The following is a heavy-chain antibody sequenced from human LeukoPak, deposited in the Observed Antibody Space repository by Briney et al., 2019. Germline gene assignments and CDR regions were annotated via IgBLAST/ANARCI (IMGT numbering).Heavy chain of an antibody. D-gene: IGHD5-18*01. Sequence: GGSLRLSCAASGFTFDDYAMHWVRQAPGKGLEWVSLISGDGGSTYYADSVKGRFTISRDNSKNSLYLQMNSLRTEDTALYYCAKDMGYSYGRDAFDICGQGTMVTVSS. CDR2: ISGDGGST. CDR1: GFTFDDYA. CDR3: AKDMGYSYGRDAFDI. J-gene: IGHJ3*02. V-gene: IGHV3-43*02.